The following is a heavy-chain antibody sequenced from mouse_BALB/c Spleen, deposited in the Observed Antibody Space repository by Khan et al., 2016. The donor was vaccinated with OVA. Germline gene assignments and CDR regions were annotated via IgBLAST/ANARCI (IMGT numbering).Heavy chain of an antibody. J-gene: IGHJ2*01. CDR2: ISSGGTT. Sequence: EVQLVESGGDLVKPGGSLKLSCAVSGFTFSSYVMSWVRQTPEKRLEWVASISSGGTTAYPDSVKGRFTISRATARNIMYLHMSSLRCEDTAMYYCAREAYRYDEYYFDYWGQGSTLTVSS. D-gene: IGHD2-14*01. CDR3: AREAYRYDEYYFDY. CDR1: GFTFSSYV. V-gene: IGHV5-6-5*01.